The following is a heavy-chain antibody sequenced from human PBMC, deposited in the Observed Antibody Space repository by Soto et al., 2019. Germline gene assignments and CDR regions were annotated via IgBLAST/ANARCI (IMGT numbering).Heavy chain of an antibody. CDR3: AKDHSYYGSGLNWFDP. CDR1: GFTFSSYV. CDR2: ISYDGSNK. Sequence: GGSLRLSCAASGFTFSSYVMPWVRQSPGKGLEWVAVISYDGSNKYYADSVKGRFTISRDNSKNTLYLQMNSLRAEDTAVYYCAKDHSYYGSGLNWFDPWGQGTLVTVSS. D-gene: IGHD3-10*01. V-gene: IGHV3-30*18. J-gene: IGHJ5*02.